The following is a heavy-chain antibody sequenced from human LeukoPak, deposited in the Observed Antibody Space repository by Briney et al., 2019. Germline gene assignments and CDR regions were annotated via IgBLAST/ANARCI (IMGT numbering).Heavy chain of an antibody. V-gene: IGHV3-64*01. CDR1: GFTFSSYA. J-gene: IGHJ4*02. D-gene: IGHD6-19*01. Sequence: GGSLRLSCAASGFTFSSYAMHWVRQAPGKGLEYVSAISSNGGSTYYANSVKGRFTISRDNSKNTLYLRMNSLRAEDTAVYYCARVILVYSSGWGYFDYWGQGTLVTVSS. CDR3: ARVILVYSSGWGYFDY. CDR2: ISSNGGST.